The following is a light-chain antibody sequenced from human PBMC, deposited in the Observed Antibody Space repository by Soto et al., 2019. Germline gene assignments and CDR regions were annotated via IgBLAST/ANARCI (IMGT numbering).Light chain of an antibody. CDR2: DAS. CDR1: QSVSSY. Sequence: EIVLTQSPATLSLSPGERATLSCRASQSVSSYLAWYQQKPGQAPRLLIYDASNRATGIPARFSGSGSGTDFTLTISSLEPKDFAVYYCQQRSNWPPSITFGKGTRLEIK. V-gene: IGKV3-11*01. CDR3: QQRSNWPPSIT. J-gene: IGKJ5*01.